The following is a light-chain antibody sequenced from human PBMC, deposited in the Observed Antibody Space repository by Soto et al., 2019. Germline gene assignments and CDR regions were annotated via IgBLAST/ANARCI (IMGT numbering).Light chain of an antibody. Sequence: EIVLTQSPCTLSLSPGERATLSCRASQSVSSSYLTWYQQKPGQAPRLVMYGASTRATGIPARFSGSGSGTDFTLTISSLEPEDSAVYYCQQRSNWPSLTFGGGTKV. J-gene: IGKJ4*01. CDR1: QSVSSSY. CDR3: QQRSNWPSLT. V-gene: IGKV3D-20*02. CDR2: GAS.